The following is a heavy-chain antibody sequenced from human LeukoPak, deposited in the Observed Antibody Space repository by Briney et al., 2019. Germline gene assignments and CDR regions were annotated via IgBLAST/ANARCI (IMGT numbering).Heavy chain of an antibody. CDR3: ATRDYYDSSGYSDAFDI. V-gene: IGHV3-66*02. D-gene: IGHD3-22*01. CDR1: GFTVSSNY. J-gene: IGHJ3*02. CDR2: IYSGGST. Sequence: GGSLRLSCAASGFTVSSNYMSWVRQAPGKGLEWVSVIYSGGSTYYADSVKGRFTISRDNSKNTLYLQMNSLRAEDTAVYYCATRDYYDSSGYSDAFDIWGQGTRVSVSS.